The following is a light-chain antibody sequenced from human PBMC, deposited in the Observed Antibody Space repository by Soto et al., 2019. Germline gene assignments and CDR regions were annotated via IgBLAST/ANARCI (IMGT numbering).Light chain of an antibody. V-gene: IGKV3-11*01. J-gene: IGKJ5*01. CDR1: QSVSSY. CDR2: DAS. Sequence: EIVLTQSPATLSLSPGERATLSCRTSQSVSSYFAWYQQKPGRAPRLLIYDASNRATGFPARFIGSGSGTDFTLTISSLEPDYFAVYYCQHRSNWPITFGQGTRLAIK. CDR3: QHRSNWPIT.